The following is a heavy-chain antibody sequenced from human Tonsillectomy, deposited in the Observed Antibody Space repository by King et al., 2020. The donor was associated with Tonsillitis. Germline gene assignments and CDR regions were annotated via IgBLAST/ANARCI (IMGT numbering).Heavy chain of an antibody. CDR2: IMPIFATT. CDR1: GGTFSNYA. D-gene: IGHD3-22*01. J-gene: IGHJ4*02. Sequence: QLVQSGAEVKKPGSSVKVSCKASGGTFSNYAISWVRQAPGQGLEWMGGIMPIFATTNYAQKFQGRVTITADESTSTAYMELTSLRSEDTAVYYCARAPGQDFDSSGYSPLGYWGQGTLVTVSS. CDR3: ARAPGQDFDSSGYSPLGY. V-gene: IGHV1-69*12.